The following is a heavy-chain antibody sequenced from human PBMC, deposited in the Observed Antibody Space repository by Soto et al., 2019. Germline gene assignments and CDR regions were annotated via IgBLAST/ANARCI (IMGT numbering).Heavy chain of an antibody. D-gene: IGHD3-22*01. CDR2: IIPIFGTA. CDR3: AREYYYDSSGYYRHWYFDL. J-gene: IGHJ2*01. CDR1: GGTFSSYA. Sequence: QVQLVQSGAEVKKPGSSVKVSCKASGGTFSSYAISWVRQAPGQGLEWMGGIIPIFGTANYAQKFQGRVTITADEPTSTAYMELSSLRSEDTAVYYCAREYYYDSSGYYRHWYFDLWGRGTLVTVSS. V-gene: IGHV1-69*01.